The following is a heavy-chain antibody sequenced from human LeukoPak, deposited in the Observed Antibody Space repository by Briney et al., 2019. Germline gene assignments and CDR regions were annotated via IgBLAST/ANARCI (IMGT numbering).Heavy chain of an antibody. CDR1: GGSISSGTYY. CDR2: IYTSGST. CDR3: ARGGSSYDRAFYYMDV. Sequence: SQTLSLTCTVSGGSISSGTYYWSWIRQPAGKGLEWIVRIYTSGSTNYNPTLKSRVTISVDTSKNQFSLKLSSVTAADTAVYYCARGGSSYDRAFYYMDVWGKGTTVTVSS. D-gene: IGHD5-18*01. V-gene: IGHV4-61*02. J-gene: IGHJ6*03.